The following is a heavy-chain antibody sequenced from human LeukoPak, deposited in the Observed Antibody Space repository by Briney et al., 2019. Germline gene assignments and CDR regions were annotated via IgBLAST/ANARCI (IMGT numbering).Heavy chain of an antibody. J-gene: IGHJ2*01. CDR3: AKDLVGATNFDL. CDR2: ISGSGGST. V-gene: IGHV3-23*01. D-gene: IGHD1-26*01. Sequence: PGGSLRLSCAASGFTFSSYAMSRVRQAPGKGLEWVSAISGSGGSTYYADSVKGRFTISRDNSKNTLYLQMNSLRAEDTAVYYCAKDLVGATNFDLWGRGTLVTVSS. CDR1: GFTFSSYA.